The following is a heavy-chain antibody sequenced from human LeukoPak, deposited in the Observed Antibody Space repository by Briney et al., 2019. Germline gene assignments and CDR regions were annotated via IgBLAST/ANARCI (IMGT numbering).Heavy chain of an antibody. CDR2: TIPIFGTA. J-gene: IGHJ6*03. CDR1: GGTFSSYA. D-gene: IGHD3-10*01. V-gene: IGHV1-69*13. Sequence: GASVKVSCKASGGTFSSYAISWVRQAPGQGLEWMGGTIPIFGTANYAQKFQGRVTITADESTSTAYMELSSLRSEDTAVYYCARALFPYYYYYMDVWGKGTTVTVSS. CDR3: ARALFPYYYYYMDV.